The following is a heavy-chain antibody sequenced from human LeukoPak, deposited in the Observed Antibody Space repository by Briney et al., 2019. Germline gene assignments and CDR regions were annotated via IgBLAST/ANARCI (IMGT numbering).Heavy chain of an antibody. V-gene: IGHV3-21*01. J-gene: IGHJ4*02. CDR2: ISSDSSHI. Sequence: GGSLRLSCAASGFTFSTYTMNWVRQAPGKGPEYVSSISSDSSHIHYADSVKGLFAISRDNAKNSLYLQLNSLRADDTAVYYCVGGDGREFWGQGTLVTVSS. CDR1: GFTFSTYT. D-gene: IGHD5-24*01. CDR3: VGGDGREF.